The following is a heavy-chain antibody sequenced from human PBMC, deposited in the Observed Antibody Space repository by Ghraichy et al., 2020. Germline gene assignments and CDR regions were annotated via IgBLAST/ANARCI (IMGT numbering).Heavy chain of an antibody. V-gene: IGHV3-33*01. CDR3: AGDPRRTTIMASLTFNM. J-gene: IGHJ3*02. Sequence: GGSLRLSCAASGFTFRSYGMHWVRQAPGKGLEWVAVIWYDGTNKYYADSVRGRFTISRDNAKNTLYLQMNSLRAEDTAVYYCAGDPRRTTIMASLTFNMWGQGTMVTVSS. CDR2: IWYDGTNK. D-gene: IGHD1-26*01. CDR1: GFTFRSYG.